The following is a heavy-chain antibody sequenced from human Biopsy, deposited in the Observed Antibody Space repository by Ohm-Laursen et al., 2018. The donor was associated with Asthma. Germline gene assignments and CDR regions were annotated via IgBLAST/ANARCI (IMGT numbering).Heavy chain of an antibody. D-gene: IGHD3-3*01. CDR2: IYSGGTS. Sequence: SLRLSCTASGFAVSRDHMFWVRQAPGKGLEWVSVIYSGGTSHTADSVRGRFTISRDYSKNTLYLQMNSLRAEDTAVYYCARSIYDFWSGYYGMDVWGQGTMVTVSS. V-gene: IGHV3-66*01. J-gene: IGHJ6*02. CDR1: GFAVSRDH. CDR3: ARSIYDFWSGYYGMDV.